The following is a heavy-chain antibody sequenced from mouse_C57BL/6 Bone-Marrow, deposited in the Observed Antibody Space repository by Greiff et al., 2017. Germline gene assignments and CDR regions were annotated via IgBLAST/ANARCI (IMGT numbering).Heavy chain of an antibody. CDR2: IYPRDGST. CDR3: ASRWLLRGY. Sequence: VQGVESGPELVKPGASVKLSCKASGYTFTSYDINWVKQRPGQGLEWIGWIYPRDGSTKYNEKFKGKATLTVDTSSSTAYRELHSLTSEDSAGYCGASRWLLRGYWGQGTTLTVSS. J-gene: IGHJ2*01. D-gene: IGHD2-3*01. CDR1: GYTFTSYD. V-gene: IGHV1-85*01.